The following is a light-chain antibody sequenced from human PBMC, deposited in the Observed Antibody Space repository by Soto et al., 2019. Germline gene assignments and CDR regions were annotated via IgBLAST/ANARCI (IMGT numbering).Light chain of an antibody. CDR2: GNS. CDR3: QSYHSSLSGVV. V-gene: IGLV1-40*01. J-gene: IGLJ2*01. CDR1: SSNIGAGYD. Sequence: QSVLTQPPSVSGAPGQRVTISCTGSSSNIGAGYDVHWYQQLPGTAPKLLIYGNSNRPSGVPDRFSGSKSGTSPSLAITGLQAVDEADYYCQSYHSSLSGVVLGGGTKLPLL.